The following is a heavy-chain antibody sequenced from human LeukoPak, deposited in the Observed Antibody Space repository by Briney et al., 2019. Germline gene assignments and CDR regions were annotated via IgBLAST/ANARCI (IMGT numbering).Heavy chain of an antibody. D-gene: IGHD1-26*01. CDR1: GYTLSSYY. J-gene: IGHJ3*02. Sequence: ASVKVSCKASGYTLSSYYMHWVRQAPGQGLEWMGIINPSGGSTSYAQKFQGRVTMTRDMSTSTVYMELSSLRSEDTAVYYCARAWGSGSYQGAFDIWGQGTMVTVSS. CDR2: INPSGGST. V-gene: IGHV1-46*01. CDR3: ARAWGSGSYQGAFDI.